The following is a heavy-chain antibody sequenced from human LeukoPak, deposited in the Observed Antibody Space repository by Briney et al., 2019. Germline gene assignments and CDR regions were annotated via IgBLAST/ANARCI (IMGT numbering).Heavy chain of an antibody. Sequence: GGSLRLACAASGFTFDDYAMHWVRQAPGKGLEWVSAISLNSGSIGYGDSVKGRFTISRDNAKNSLYLQMNSLRAEYMALYYCAKDAYSGSLDYAFDIWGQGTMVTVSS. CDR1: GFTFDDYA. CDR2: ISLNSGSI. V-gene: IGHV3-9*03. D-gene: IGHD1-26*01. CDR3: AKDAYSGSLDYAFDI. J-gene: IGHJ3*02.